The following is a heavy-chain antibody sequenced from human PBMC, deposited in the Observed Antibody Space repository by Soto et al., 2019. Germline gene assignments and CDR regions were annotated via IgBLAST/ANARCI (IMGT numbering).Heavy chain of an antibody. D-gene: IGHD3-3*01. CDR3: ARVCNYDFWSGYYTGRYYFDY. Sequence: QVQLQESGPGLVKPSQTLSLTCTVSGGSISSGGYYWSWIRQHPGKGLEWIGYIYYSGSTYYNPSIKSRVTISVDTSKNQFSLKLSSVTAAATAVYYCARVCNYDFWSGYYTGRYYFDYWGQGTLVTVSS. CDR2: IYYSGST. J-gene: IGHJ4*02. V-gene: IGHV4-31*03. CDR1: GGSISSGGYY.